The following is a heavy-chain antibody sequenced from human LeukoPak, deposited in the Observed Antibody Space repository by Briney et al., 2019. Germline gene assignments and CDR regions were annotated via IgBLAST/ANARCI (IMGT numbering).Heavy chain of an antibody. Sequence: TGGSLRLSCAASGFTFSDYNMRWIRQAPGKGLEWVSSISRSGSTKYYADSVKGRFTISRDNAKNTLYLQMNSLRAEDTAVYYCARRGSSGSYKTALDYWGQGTLVTVSS. J-gene: IGHJ4*02. D-gene: IGHD1-26*01. V-gene: IGHV3-11*04. CDR1: GFTFSDYN. CDR2: ISRSGSTK. CDR3: ARRGSSGSYKTALDY.